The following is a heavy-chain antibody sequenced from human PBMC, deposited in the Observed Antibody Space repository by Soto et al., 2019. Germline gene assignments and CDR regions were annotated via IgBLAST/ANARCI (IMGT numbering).Heavy chain of an antibody. Sequence: GGSLRLSCAASGFTFSSYGMHWVRQAPGKGLEWVAVIWYDGSNKYYADSVKGRFTISRDNSKNTLYLQMNSLRAEDTAVYYCARDSSQQLVRFDPWGQGTLVTVSS. CDR1: GFTFSSYG. V-gene: IGHV3-33*01. CDR3: ARDSSQQLVRFDP. D-gene: IGHD6-13*01. J-gene: IGHJ5*02. CDR2: IWYDGSNK.